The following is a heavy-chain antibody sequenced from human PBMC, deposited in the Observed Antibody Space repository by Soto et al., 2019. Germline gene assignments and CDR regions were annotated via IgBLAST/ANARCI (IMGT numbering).Heavy chain of an antibody. D-gene: IGHD6-13*01. V-gene: IGHV2-5*02. CDR3: AHSEGSSCLRDS. Sequence: QITLKESGPTLVRPTQTLTLTCTFSGFSLTTSGMNVGRIRQPPGKPLEFLALIYWDDDKRYSPSLKHRLTITKDTSKNQVILAMTDMDTVDTATYYCAHSEGSSCLRDSWGQGTLVTVSS. CDR2: IYWDDDK. J-gene: IGHJ4*02. CDR1: GFSLTTSGMN.